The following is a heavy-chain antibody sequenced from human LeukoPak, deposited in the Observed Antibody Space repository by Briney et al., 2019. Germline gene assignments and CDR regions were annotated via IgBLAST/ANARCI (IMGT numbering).Heavy chain of an antibody. Sequence: PSETLSLTCNVSGGSIISGDKYWSWIRQPPGKGLEWIGYIYYSGSTYYNPSLKSRLTISVDTSENQFSLHLASVTAADTAVYFCARVTRWAGLDFWGQGTLVTVSS. V-gene: IGHV4-30-4*01. CDR1: GGSIISGDKY. J-gene: IGHJ4*02. CDR2: IYYSGST. CDR3: ARVTRWAGLDF. D-gene: IGHD2-21*02.